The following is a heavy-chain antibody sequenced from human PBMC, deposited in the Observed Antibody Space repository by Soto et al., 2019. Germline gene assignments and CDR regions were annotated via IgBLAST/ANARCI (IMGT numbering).Heavy chain of an antibody. D-gene: IGHD2-8*02. Sequence: QVQLVQSGAEVKKPGSSVKVSCTASGGTFSSYAISWVRQAPGQGLEWMGGIIPIFGTANYAQKFQGRVTITADETTSTAYMELSSLRSEDTAVYYCARDKTACTGFLAFDYWGQGTLVTVSS. CDR3: ARDKTACTGFLAFDY. J-gene: IGHJ4*02. CDR1: GGTFSSYA. CDR2: IIPIFGTA. V-gene: IGHV1-69*01.